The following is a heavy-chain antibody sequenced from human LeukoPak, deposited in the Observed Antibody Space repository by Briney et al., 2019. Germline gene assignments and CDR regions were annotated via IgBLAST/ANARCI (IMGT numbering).Heavy chain of an antibody. J-gene: IGHJ4*02. Sequence: SQTLSLTCTVSGGSISNGGYYWSWIRQHPGKGLEWIGYIYYSGSTYYNPSLKSRVTISVDTSKNQFSLKLSSVTAADTAVYYCARDNSDFWSGYSYFDYWSQGTLVTVSS. CDR2: IYYSGST. V-gene: IGHV4-31*03. CDR3: ARDNSDFWSGYSYFDY. CDR1: GGSISNGGYY. D-gene: IGHD3-3*01.